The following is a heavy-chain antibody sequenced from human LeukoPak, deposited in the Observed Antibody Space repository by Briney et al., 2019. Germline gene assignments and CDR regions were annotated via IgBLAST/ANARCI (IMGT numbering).Heavy chain of an antibody. J-gene: IGHJ6*03. CDR1: GFTFSSYA. V-gene: IGHV3-23*01. CDR2: ISGSGGST. Sequence: PGGSLRLSCAASGFTFSSYAMSWVRQAPGKGLEWVSAISGSGGSTYYADSVKGRFTISRDNSKNTLYLQMNSLRAEDTAVYYCAKAPKSLRQPPYYYYYMDVWGKGTTVTVSS. D-gene: IGHD4/OR15-4a*01. CDR3: AKAPKSLRQPPYYYYYMDV.